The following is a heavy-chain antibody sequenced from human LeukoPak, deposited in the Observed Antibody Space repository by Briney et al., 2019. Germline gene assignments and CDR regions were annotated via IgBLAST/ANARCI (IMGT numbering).Heavy chain of an antibody. V-gene: IGHV4-39*01. CDR3: ASRSSSWYGISPDY. D-gene: IGHD6-13*01. Sequence: SETLSLTCTVSGGSISSSSYYWGWIRQPPGKGLEWIGSIYYSGSTYYNPSLKSRVTISLDTSKNQFSLKLSSVTAADTAVYYCASRSSSWYGISPDYWGQGTLVTVSS. CDR2: IYYSGST. J-gene: IGHJ4*02. CDR1: GGSISSSSYY.